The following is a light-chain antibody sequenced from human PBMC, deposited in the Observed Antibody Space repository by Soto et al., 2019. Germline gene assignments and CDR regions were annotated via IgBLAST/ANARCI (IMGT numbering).Light chain of an antibody. CDR1: QSIRGY. CDR3: QQTYRTPLT. Sequence: DIQMTQSPSSLSASVGDRVTVTCRASQSIRGYLNWYQQKPGEDPKHLIYGASSLHSGVPSRFSGSGSGTDFTLTISSLHPEDFATYSCQQTYRTPLTFGGGTKVEIK. CDR2: GAS. V-gene: IGKV1-39*01. J-gene: IGKJ4*01.